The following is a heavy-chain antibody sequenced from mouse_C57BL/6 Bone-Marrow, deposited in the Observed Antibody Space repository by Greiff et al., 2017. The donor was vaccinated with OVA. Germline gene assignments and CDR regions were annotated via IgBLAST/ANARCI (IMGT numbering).Heavy chain of an antibody. D-gene: IGHD1-1*02. CDR1: GFSLSTFGMG. CDR3: ARMGWLFAY. J-gene: IGHJ3*01. V-gene: IGHV8-8*01. CDR2: IWWDDDK. Sequence: QVQLKESGPGILQPSQTLSLTCSFSGFSLSTFGMGVGWIRQPSGKGLEWLAHIWWDDDKYYNPALKSRLTISKATSKNLVFLTIATVDTSYTATYYCARMGWLFAYWGQGTLVTVSA.